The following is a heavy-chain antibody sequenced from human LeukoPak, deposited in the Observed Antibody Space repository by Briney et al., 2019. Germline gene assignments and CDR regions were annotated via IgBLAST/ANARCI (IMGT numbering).Heavy chain of an antibody. CDR3: ARDQGDAYGELDY. V-gene: IGHV4-59*01. D-gene: IGHD5-24*01. J-gene: IGHJ4*02. Sequence: SETLSLTCTVSGGSISSYYWSWIRQPPGKGLEWIGYIYYSGSTNYNPSLKSRVTISVDTSKNQFSLKLSSVTAADTAVYYCARDQGDAYGELDYWGQGTLVTVSS. CDR1: GGSISSYY. CDR2: IYYSGST.